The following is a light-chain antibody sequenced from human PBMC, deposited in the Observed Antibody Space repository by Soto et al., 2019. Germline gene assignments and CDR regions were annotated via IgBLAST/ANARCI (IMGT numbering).Light chain of an antibody. CDR1: QDIRND. V-gene: IGKV1-6*01. CDR2: SAS. Sequence: ATQMTQSPSSLSASVGDRVTIACRASQDIRNDLGWYQQKPGKAPKLLIYSASSLQGGVPSRFSGSGSGTDFTLTISSLQPDDFATYYCQQYQSFSLTFGGGTKVDIK. CDR3: QQYQSFSLT. J-gene: IGKJ4*01.